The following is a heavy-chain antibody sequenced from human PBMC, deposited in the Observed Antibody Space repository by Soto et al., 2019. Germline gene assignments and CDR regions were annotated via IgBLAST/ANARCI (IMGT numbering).Heavy chain of an antibody. CDR3: AIFFQAEAGIRVVRSVSAFLLNRSSDL. V-gene: IGHV3-30-3*01. J-gene: IGHJ2*01. D-gene: IGHD3-9*01. Sequence: QGKGLEWVAVISYDGSNKYYADSVKGRFTISRDNSKNTLYLQMNSLRAEDTAVYYCAIFFQAEAGIRVVRSVSAFLLNRSSDL. CDR2: ISYDGSNK.